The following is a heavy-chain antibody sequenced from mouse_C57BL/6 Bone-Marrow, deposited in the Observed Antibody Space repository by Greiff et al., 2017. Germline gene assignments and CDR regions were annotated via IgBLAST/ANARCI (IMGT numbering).Heavy chain of an antibody. J-gene: IGHJ2*01. Sequence: VQLQQPGAELVKPGASVKLSCKASGYTFTSYWMHWVKQRPGQGLEWIGMIHPNRGSTNYNEKFKSKATLTVDKSSSTAYMQLSSLTSEDSAVYYCARHYYGRSHYFDYWGQGTTLTVSS. D-gene: IGHD1-1*01. CDR2: IHPNRGST. CDR1: GYTFTSYW. V-gene: IGHV1-64*01. CDR3: ARHYYGRSHYFDY.